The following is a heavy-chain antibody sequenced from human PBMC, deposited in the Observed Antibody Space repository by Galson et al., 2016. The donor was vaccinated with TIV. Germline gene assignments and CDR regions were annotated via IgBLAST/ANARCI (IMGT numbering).Heavy chain of an antibody. V-gene: IGHV2-70*11. CDR1: GFSLNTDGMC. CDR3: ARISGYYDSSGHYIPRSFDY. J-gene: IGHJ4*02. Sequence: PALVKPTQTLTLTCTFSGFSLNTDGMCVNWIRQPPGKALEWLARIDWGDDKSYSPSLKTRLTISKDTSKNQVVLTMTNMDPVDTATYYCARISGYYDSSGHYIPRSFDYWGQGALVTVSS. D-gene: IGHD3-22*01. CDR2: IDWGDDK.